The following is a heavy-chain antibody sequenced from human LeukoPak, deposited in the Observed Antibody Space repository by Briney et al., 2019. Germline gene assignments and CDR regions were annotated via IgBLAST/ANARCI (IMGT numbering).Heavy chain of an antibody. V-gene: IGHV3-23*01. Sequence: GGSLRLSCAASGFTFSSYSMNWVRQAPGKGLEWVSAISGSGGRTYYADSVKGRFTISRDNSKNTLYLQMNSLRAEDTVVYYCAKVRAPRQYYFDYWGQGTLVTVSS. CDR2: ISGSGGRT. CDR3: AKVRAPRQYYFDY. J-gene: IGHJ4*02. CDR1: GFTFSSYS. D-gene: IGHD1-26*01.